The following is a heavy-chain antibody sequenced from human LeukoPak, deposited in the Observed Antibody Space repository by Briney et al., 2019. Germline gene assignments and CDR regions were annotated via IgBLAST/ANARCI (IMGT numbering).Heavy chain of an antibody. CDR3: AKHRASSYGSLDY. D-gene: IGHD5-18*01. Sequence: GGSLRLSCAASGFTFSSYAMSWVRQAPGKGLDWVSGIVGSGTSTYYADSVKGRFTVSRDNSKNTLYLQMKSLRVEDTAIYYCAKHRASSYGSLDYWGQGILVTVSS. CDR2: IVGSGTST. J-gene: IGHJ4*02. CDR1: GFTFSSYA. V-gene: IGHV3-23*01.